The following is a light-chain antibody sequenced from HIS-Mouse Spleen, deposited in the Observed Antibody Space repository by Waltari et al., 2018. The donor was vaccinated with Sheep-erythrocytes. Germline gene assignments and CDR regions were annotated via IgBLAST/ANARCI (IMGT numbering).Light chain of an antibody. Sequence: QSALTQPRSVSGSPGQSVTISCTGTSSDVGGYNYVSWSQQHPGKAHKRLIYDVSKRPSGVPDRFSGSKSGNTASLTISGLQAEDEADYYCCSYAGSYNHVFATGTKVTVL. V-gene: IGLV2-11*01. J-gene: IGLJ1*01. CDR2: DVS. CDR1: SSDVGGYNY. CDR3: CSYAGSYNHV.